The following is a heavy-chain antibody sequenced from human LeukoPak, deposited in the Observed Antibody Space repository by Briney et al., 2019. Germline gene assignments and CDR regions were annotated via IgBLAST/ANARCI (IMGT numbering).Heavy chain of an antibody. CDR1: GFTFSSYE. J-gene: IGHJ6*04. D-gene: IGHD3-10*02. CDR2: ISSSGSTI. V-gene: IGHV3-48*03. Sequence: GGSLRLSCAASGFTFSSYEMNGVRPAPGKGLEWGSYISSSGSTIYYADSVKGRFTISRDNAKNSLYLQMNSLRAEDTAVYYCAELGITMIGGVWGKGTTVTISS. CDR3: AELGITMIGGV.